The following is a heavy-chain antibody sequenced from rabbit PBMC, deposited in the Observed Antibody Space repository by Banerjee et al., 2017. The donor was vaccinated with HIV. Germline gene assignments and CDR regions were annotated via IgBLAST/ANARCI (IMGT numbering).Heavy chain of an antibody. Sequence: QSLEESGGDLVKPGASLTLTCTASGFSFSSSYWICWVRQAPGKGLEWIACIYAGGSGSTYYASWAKGRFTISKTSSTTVTLQMTSLTAADTATYFCVRAPSAYASSSGYFYFNFWGPGTLVTVS. CDR2: IYAGGSGST. CDR3: VRAPSAYASSSGYFYFNF. V-gene: IGHV1S40*01. D-gene: IGHD1-1*01. J-gene: IGHJ4*01. CDR1: GFSFSSSYW.